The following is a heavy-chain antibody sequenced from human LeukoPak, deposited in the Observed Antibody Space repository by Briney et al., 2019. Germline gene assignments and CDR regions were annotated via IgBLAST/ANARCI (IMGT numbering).Heavy chain of an antibody. CDR2: ISSSSSYI. CDR3: ARDCGGDCYLGY. CDR1: GFTFSSYS. V-gene: IGHV3-21*01. Sequence: PGGSLRLSCAASGFTFSSYSMNWVHQAPGKGLEWVSSISSSSSYIYYADSVKGRFTISRDNAKNSLYLQMNSLRAEDTAVYYCARDCGGDCYLGYWGQGTLVTVSS. D-gene: IGHD2-21*02. J-gene: IGHJ4*02.